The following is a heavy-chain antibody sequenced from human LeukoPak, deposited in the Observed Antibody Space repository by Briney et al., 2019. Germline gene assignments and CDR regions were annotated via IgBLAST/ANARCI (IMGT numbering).Heavy chain of an antibody. D-gene: IGHD3-10*01. V-gene: IGHV1-18*01. CDR2: TTYNANT. Sequence: TTYNANTNYAQKLQGGVTLTTDTSTSTAYMELRSLRSDDTAVYYCARFADYYYYYGMDVWGQGTTVTVSS. J-gene: IGHJ6*02. CDR3: ARFADYYYYYGMDV.